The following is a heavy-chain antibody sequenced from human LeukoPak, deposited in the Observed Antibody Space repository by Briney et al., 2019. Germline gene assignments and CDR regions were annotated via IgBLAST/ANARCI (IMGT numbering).Heavy chain of an antibody. J-gene: IGHJ4*02. V-gene: IGHV3-9*01. CDR3: AKDIIRRGGLVAANY. CDR1: GFTFDDYA. Sequence: GRSLRLSCAASGFTFDDYAMHWVRQVPRKGLEWVSGISWNSGIIGYADSVKGRFTISRDNAKKSLYLQMNSLRPEDTALYYCAKDIIRRGGLVAANYWGQGTLVTVSS. D-gene: IGHD2-15*01. CDR2: ISWNSGII.